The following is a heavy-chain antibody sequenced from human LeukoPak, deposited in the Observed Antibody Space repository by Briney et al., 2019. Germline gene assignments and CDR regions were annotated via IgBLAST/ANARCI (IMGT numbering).Heavy chain of an antibody. D-gene: IGHD6-13*01. V-gene: IGHV1-69*04. CDR2: IIPIFGIA. Sequence: SVNVSCKASGGTFSSYAISWVRQAPGQGLEWMGRIIPIFGIANYAQKFQGRVTITADKSTSTAYMELSSLRSEDTAVYYCARVIAAAGTRWFDPWGQGTLVTVSS. CDR3: ARVIAAAGTRWFDP. CDR1: GGTFSSYA. J-gene: IGHJ5*02.